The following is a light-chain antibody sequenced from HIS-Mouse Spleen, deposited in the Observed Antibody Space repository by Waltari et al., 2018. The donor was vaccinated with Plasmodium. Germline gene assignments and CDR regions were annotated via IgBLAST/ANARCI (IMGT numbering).Light chain of an antibody. CDR1: KLGDKY. Sequence: SYELTQPPSVSVSPGQTASITCSGDKLGDKYACWYQQKPGQSPVLVYQDSKRPSGISERFAGSNSGNTATLTISGTQAMDEADYYCQAWDSSTVVFGGGTKLTVL. V-gene: IGLV3-1*01. CDR2: QDS. J-gene: IGLJ2*01. CDR3: QAWDSSTVV.